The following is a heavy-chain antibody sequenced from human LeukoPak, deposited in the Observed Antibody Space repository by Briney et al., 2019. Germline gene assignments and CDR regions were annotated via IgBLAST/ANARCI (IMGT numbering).Heavy chain of an antibody. V-gene: IGHV1-8*03. CDR3: ARDRSGYVDY. Sequence: ASVKVSCKASGYTFTRYDINWVRQATGQGLEWMGWMNPKSGNTGHAQKFQGRVTITRDTSISTVYMELSRLRSDDTAVYYCARDRSGYVDYWGQGTLVTVSS. D-gene: IGHD3-3*01. CDR1: GYTFTRYD. J-gene: IGHJ4*02. CDR2: MNPKSGNT.